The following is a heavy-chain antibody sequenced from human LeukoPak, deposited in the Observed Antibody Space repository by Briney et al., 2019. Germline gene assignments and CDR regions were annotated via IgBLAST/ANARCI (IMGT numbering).Heavy chain of an antibody. CDR2: ISSNGGST. D-gene: IGHD3-10*01. V-gene: IGHV3-64*01. CDR1: GFTFSSYA. CDR3: ARPYYYGSGSYLY. Sequence: PGGSLRLSCAASGFTFSSYAMHWVRQAPGKGLEYVSAISSNGGSTYYANSVMGRFTISRDNSKNTLYLQMGSLRAEDMAVYYCARPYYYGSGSYLYWGQGTLVTVSS. J-gene: IGHJ4*02.